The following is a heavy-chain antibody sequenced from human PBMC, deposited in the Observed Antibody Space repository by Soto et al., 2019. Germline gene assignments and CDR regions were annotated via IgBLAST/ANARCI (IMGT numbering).Heavy chain of an antibody. CDR3: ARSTAFYYYYIDV. Sequence: TSETLSLTCTVSGGSISSGAFYWSWIRQHPGKGLEWIGYIYYSGSTYYNPSLKSRVTVSVDRSKNQFSLKLSSVTAADTAVYYCARSTAFYYYYIDVWGKGTTVTVSS. J-gene: IGHJ6*03. V-gene: IGHV4-31*03. D-gene: IGHD1-1*01. CDR1: GGSISSGAFY. CDR2: IYYSGST.